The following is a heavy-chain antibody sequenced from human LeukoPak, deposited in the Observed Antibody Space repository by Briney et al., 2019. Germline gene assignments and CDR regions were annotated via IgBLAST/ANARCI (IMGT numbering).Heavy chain of an antibody. D-gene: IGHD3-22*01. V-gene: IGHV4-59*01. J-gene: IGHJ4*02. CDR3: ARRINYYDSSGYYYELDH. Sequence: PSETLSLTCTVSGGSISTYYWSWIRQPPGKGLEWIGYMYYSGSTNYNPSLKSRVTISVDTSKSQFSLKLSSVTAADTAVYYCARRINYYDSSGYYYELDHWGQGTLVTVSS. CDR1: GGSISTYY. CDR2: MYYSGST.